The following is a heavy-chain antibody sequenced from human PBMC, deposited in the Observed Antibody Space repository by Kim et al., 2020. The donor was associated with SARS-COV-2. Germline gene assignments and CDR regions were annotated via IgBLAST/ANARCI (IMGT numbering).Heavy chain of an antibody. CDR3: ARVWGTAAGTPGYYYYGMDV. D-gene: IGHD6-13*01. J-gene: IGHJ6*02. V-gene: IGHV1-69*13. Sequence: SVKVSCKASGGTFSSYAISWVRQAPGQGLEWMGGIIPIFGTANYAQKFQGRVTITADESTSTAYMELSSLRSEDTAVYYCARVWGTAAGTPGYYYYGMDVWGQGTTVTVSS. CDR2: IIPIFGTA. CDR1: GGTFSSYA.